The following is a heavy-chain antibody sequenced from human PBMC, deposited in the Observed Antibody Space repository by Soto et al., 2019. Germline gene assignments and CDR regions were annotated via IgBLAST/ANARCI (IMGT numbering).Heavy chain of an antibody. Sequence: GESLKISCKGFGYSFTTYWIGWVRQMPGKSLEGMVIIYPGDSDTRYSPSFQGQVTISADKSINTTYLQWSSLKASDTAIYYCARQAAAGKYYYAMDVWGQGTTVTVSS. CDR1: GYSFTTYW. CDR3: ARQAAAGKYYYAMDV. CDR2: IYPGDSDT. D-gene: IGHD6-13*01. V-gene: IGHV5-51*01. J-gene: IGHJ6*02.